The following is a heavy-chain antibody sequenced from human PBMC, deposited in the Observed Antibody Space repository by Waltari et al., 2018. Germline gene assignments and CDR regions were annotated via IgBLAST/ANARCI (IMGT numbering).Heavy chain of an antibody. CDR3: ARDLVEVRAHDAFDI. CDR1: GGSISSGSYY. V-gene: IGHV4-61*02. Sequence: QVQLQESGPGLVKPSQTLSLTCTVSGGSISSGSYYWSWIRQPAGKGLEWIGRIYTSGSTNHHPSLNSRVTISVDTSKNQFSLKLSSVTAADTAVYYCARDLVEVRAHDAFDIWGQGTMVTVSS. CDR2: IYTSGST. J-gene: IGHJ3*02. D-gene: IGHD1-26*01.